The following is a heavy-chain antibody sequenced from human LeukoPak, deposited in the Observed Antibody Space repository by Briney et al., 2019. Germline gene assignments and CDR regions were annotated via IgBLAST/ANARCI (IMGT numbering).Heavy chain of an antibody. D-gene: IGHD4-17*01. Sequence: GVSLRLSCAASGFTFSSYSMNWVGQAPGKGLEWVSSISTSSSYIYYADSVKGRFTISRDNTKNSLYLEMNSLRAEDTAVYYCARHATTVTTLSAFDIRGQGTMVTVSS. V-gene: IGHV3-21*01. CDR1: GFTFSSYS. CDR3: ARHATTVTTLSAFDI. J-gene: IGHJ3*02. CDR2: ISTSSSYI.